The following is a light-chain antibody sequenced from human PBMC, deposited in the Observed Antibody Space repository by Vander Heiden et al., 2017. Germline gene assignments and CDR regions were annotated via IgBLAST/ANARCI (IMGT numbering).Light chain of an antibody. CDR1: SGSIASNY. V-gene: IGLV6-57*04. CDR2: EDY. J-gene: IGLJ3*02. CDR3: QSSDDTKQWV. Sequence: NFMLTQPHSVSESPGKTVTISCTRSSGSIASNYVQWYQQRPGSAPTTVIYEDYQRPSGVPDRFSGSFDTSSNSASLTISGLKTEDEADYYCQSSDDTKQWVFGGGSKLTVL.